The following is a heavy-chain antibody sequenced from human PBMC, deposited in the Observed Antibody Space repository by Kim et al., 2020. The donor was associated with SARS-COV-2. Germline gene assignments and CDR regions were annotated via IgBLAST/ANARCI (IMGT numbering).Heavy chain of an antibody. CDR2: T. J-gene: IGHJ3*02. V-gene: IGHV3-20*01. Sequence: TGYADSVKGRFTISRDNAKNSLYLQMNSLRAEDTALYHCARGMIGDAFDIWGQGTMVTVSS. CDR3: ARGMIGDAFDI. D-gene: IGHD3-22*01.